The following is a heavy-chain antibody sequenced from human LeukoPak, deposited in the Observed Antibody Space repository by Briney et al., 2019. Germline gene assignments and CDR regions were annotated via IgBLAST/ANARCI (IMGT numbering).Heavy chain of an antibody. V-gene: IGHV4-59*08. CDR2: IYYSGST. CDR1: DGSISGYF. CDR3: ARHVSVTPWYFDL. Sequence: PSETLSLTCTVSDGSISGYFWSWFRQPPGKGLEWIGYIYYSGSTNYNPSLKSRVTISVDTSQNQFSLKLSSVIAADTALYYCARHVSVTPWYFDLWGRGTLVTVSS. J-gene: IGHJ2*01. D-gene: IGHD4-17*01.